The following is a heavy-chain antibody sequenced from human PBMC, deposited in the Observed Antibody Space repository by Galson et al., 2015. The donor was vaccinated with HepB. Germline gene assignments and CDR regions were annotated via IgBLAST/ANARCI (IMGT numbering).Heavy chain of an antibody. CDR1: GYTFTSYG. J-gene: IGHJ4*02. Sequence: SVKVSCKASGYTFTSYGISWVRQAPGQGLEWMGWISAYNGNTNYAQKLQGRVTMTTDTSTSTAYMELRSLGSDDTAVYYCARQLELGSHFDYWGQGTLVTVSS. CDR2: ISAYNGNT. D-gene: IGHD1-1*01. V-gene: IGHV1-18*01. CDR3: ARQLELGSHFDY.